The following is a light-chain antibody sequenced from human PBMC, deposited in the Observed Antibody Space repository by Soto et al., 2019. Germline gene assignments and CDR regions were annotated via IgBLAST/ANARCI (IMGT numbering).Light chain of an antibody. CDR2: GAS. CDR1: QSFSRSY. CDR3: QQYGSSPQT. V-gene: IGKV3-20*01. J-gene: IGKJ1*01. Sequence: EIVLTQSPGTLPLSPGERATLSCRASQSFSRSYLAWYQQKPGQAPRLLIYGASSRATGIPDRFSGSGSGTDFTLTISRLEPEDFAVYYCQQYGSSPQTFGQGTKVEIK.